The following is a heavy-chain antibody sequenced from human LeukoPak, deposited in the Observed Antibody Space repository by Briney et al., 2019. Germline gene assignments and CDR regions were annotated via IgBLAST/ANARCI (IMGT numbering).Heavy chain of an antibody. V-gene: IGHV3-23*01. CDR1: GFTFSSYA. D-gene: IGHD3-22*01. Sequence: PGGSLRLSCAASGFTFSSYAMSWVRQAPGKGLEWVSAISGSGGSTYYTDSVKGRFTISRDNSKNTLYLQMNSLRAEDTAVYYCAKGSYYYDSSGYEWGQGTLVTVSS. J-gene: IGHJ4*02. CDR2: ISGSGGST. CDR3: AKGSYYYDSSGYE.